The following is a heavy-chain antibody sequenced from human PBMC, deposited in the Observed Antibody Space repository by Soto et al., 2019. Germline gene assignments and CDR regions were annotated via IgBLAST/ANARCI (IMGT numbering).Heavy chain of an antibody. CDR3: ARGSFWSGYYYYYYGMDV. D-gene: IGHD3-3*01. J-gene: IGHJ6*02. Sequence: GGSLRLSCAASGFTFSSYWMHWVRQAPGKGLVWVSRISSDGSSTSYADSVKGRFTISRDNAKNTPYLQMNSLRAEDTAVYYCARGSFWSGYYYYYYGMDVWGQGTTVTVSS. V-gene: IGHV3-74*01. CDR1: GFTFSSYW. CDR2: ISSDGSST.